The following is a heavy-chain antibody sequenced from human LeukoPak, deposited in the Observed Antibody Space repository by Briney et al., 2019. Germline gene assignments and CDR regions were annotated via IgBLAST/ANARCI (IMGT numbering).Heavy chain of an antibody. CDR3: ARAVGTWIQLWSPNYYYGMDV. J-gene: IGHJ6*02. D-gene: IGHD5-18*01. Sequence: GGSLRLSCAASGFTFSSYEMNWVRQAPGKGLEWVSYISSSGSTIYYADSVKGRFTISRDNAKNSLYLQMSSLRAEDTAVYYCARAVGTWIQLWSPNYYYGMDVWGQGTTVTVSS. CDR2: ISSSGSTI. CDR1: GFTFSSYE. V-gene: IGHV3-48*03.